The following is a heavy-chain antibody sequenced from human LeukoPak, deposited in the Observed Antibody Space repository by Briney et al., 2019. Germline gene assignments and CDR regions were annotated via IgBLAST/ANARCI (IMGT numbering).Heavy chain of an antibody. CDR3: ARVSPYSSSWISYYYYYMDV. V-gene: IGHV1-8*03. CDR1: GYTFTSYD. J-gene: IGHJ6*03. D-gene: IGHD6-13*01. CDR2: MNPNSGNT. Sequence: ASVKVSCKASGYTFTSYDINWVRQATGQGLEWMGWMNPNSGNTGYAQKFQGRVTITRNTSISTAYMELSSLRSEDTAVYYCARVSPYSSSWISYYYYYMDVWGKGTTVTVSS.